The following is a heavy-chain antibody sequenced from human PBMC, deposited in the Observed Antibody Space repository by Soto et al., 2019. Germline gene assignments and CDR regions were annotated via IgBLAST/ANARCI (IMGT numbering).Heavy chain of an antibody. Sequence: QVQLQESGPGLVKPSQTLSLTCTVSGGSISSGGYYWSWIRQHPGKGLEWIGYIYYSGSTYYNPSLKIRVTTSVDTFKNQFSLKLSSVPAADSAVYYCARDRRGYSYDYYYGMDVWGQGTTVTVSS. D-gene: IGHD5-18*01. J-gene: IGHJ6*02. CDR2: IYYSGST. CDR1: GGSISSGGYY. CDR3: ARDRRGYSYDYYYGMDV. V-gene: IGHV4-31*03.